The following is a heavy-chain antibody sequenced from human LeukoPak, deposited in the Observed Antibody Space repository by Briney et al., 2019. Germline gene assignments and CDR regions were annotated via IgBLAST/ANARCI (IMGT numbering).Heavy chain of an antibody. CDR3: ARDCSSTRCQGPVFDN. CDR2: IHPSGGNT. J-gene: IGHJ4*02. V-gene: IGHV1-46*01. Sequence: GASVKVSCKASGYTFTSNYMHWVRQAPGQGLEWMEIIHPSGGNTNYAQKFQGRVAMTRDTSTSTVYMELSSLRSEDTAIYYCARDCSSTRCQGPVFDNWGQGTLVTVSS. CDR1: GYTFTSNY. D-gene: IGHD2-2*01.